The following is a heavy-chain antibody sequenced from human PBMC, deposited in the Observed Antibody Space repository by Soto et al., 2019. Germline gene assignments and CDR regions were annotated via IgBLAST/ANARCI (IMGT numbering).Heavy chain of an antibody. CDR1: GASISGYY. CDR2: IYATGTT. J-gene: IGHJ5*02. CDR3: VRDGTKTLRDWFDP. D-gene: IGHD1-1*01. V-gene: IGHV4-4*07. Sequence: SETLSLTCTVSGASISGYYWSWIRKSAGKGLEWIGRIYATGTTDYNPSLKSRVIMSVDTSKKQFSLKLRSVTAADTAVYYCVRDGTKTLRDWFDPWGQGISVTVSS.